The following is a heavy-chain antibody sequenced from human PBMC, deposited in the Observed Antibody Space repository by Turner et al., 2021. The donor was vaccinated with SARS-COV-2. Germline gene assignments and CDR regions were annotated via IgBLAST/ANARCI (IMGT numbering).Heavy chain of an antibody. CDR2: IYYRGTT. CDR3: ARVENPAYFHYMGV. V-gene: IGHV4-59*01. J-gene: IGHJ6*03. D-gene: IGHD3-3*01. CDR1: GGSINNYF. Sequence: QVQLQESGPGLVKPSETVSLTCAVSGGSINNYFWSWIRQTPGKGLELIGYIYYRGTTNYNPSLERRVTISVDTSKNQFFLKLNSVTTADTAVYYCARVENPAYFHYMGVWGKGITVTVCS.